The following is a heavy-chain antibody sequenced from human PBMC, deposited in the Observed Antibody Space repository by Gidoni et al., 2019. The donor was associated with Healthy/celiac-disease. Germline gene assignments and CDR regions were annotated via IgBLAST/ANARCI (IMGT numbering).Heavy chain of an antibody. V-gene: IGHV2-70*15. D-gene: IGHD3-9*01. CDR3: ARNPLWGHDILTGFDY. J-gene: IGHJ4*02. Sequence: QVTLRESGPALVKPTPTLTLTCTFSGFSLSTSGMCVSWIRQPPGKALEWLARIDWDDDKYYSTSLKTRLTISKDTSKNQVVLTMTNMDPVDTATYYCARNPLWGHDILTGFDYWGQGTLVTVSS. CDR1: GFSLSTSGMC. CDR2: IDWDDDK.